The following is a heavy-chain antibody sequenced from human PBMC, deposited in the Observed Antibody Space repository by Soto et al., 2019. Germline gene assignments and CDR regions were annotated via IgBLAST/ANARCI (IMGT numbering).Heavy chain of an antibody. CDR3: ARGYYYGSGSTLFY. CDR1: GGSFSGYY. D-gene: IGHD3-10*01. Sequence: PSETLSLTCAVYGGSFSGYYWSWIRQPPGKGLEWIGEINHSGSTNYNPSLKSRVTISVDTSKNQFSLKLSSVTAADTAVYYCARGYYYGSGSTLFYWGQGTLVTVSS. J-gene: IGHJ4*02. V-gene: IGHV4-34*01. CDR2: INHSGST.